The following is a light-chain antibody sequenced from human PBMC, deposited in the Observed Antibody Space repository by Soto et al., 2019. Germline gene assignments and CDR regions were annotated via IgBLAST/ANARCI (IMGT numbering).Light chain of an antibody. J-gene: IGKJ4*01. CDR3: QLYTNWPPLT. CDR1: QSVSPS. V-gene: IGKV3-15*01. CDR2: GVS. Sequence: ETVMTQFPATLSVSPGERATLSCRASQSVSPSLAWYQQMPGQAPRLVIYGVSTRATGIPARFSGSGSETEFTLTISNLQSEDSAVYYCQLYTNWPPLTFGGGTKVEI.